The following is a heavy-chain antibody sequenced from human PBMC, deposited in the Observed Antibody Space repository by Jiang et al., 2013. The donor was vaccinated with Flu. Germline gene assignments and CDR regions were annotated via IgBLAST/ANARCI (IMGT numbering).Heavy chain of an antibody. V-gene: IGHV4-59*09. J-gene: IGHJ5*02. CDR3: ARGAYCSGGSCYFGRNWFDP. D-gene: IGHD2-15*01. Sequence: KSRVTISVDTSKNQXSLKLSSVTAADTAVYYCARGAYCSGGSCYFGRNWFDPWGQGTLVTVSS.